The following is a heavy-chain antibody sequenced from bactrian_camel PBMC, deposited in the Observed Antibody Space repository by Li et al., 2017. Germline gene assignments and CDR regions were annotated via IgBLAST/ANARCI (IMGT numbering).Heavy chain of an antibody. V-gene: IGHV3S1*01. Sequence: HVQLVESGGASVQAGGSLRLSCAASGNIASSYCMRWFRQAPGKEREGVAAIYIGGSSIFYVDSVKGRFTISRDNVKNTLYLQLNSLRTEDTAAYYCTKGVCDDLGQGTQVTVS. CDR1: GNIASSYC. CDR3: TKGVCDD. CDR2: IYIGGSSI. J-gene: IGHJ4*01.